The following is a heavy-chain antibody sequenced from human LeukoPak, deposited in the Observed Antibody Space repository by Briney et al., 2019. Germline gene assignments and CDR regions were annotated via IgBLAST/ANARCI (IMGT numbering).Heavy chain of an antibody. V-gene: IGHV1-2*06. Sequence: ASVNVSCKASGYTFTGYYMHWVRQAPGQGLEWMGRINPNSGGTNYAQKFQSRVTMTRDTSISTAYMELSRLRSDDTAVYYCARGSQYYYYGMDVWGQGTTVTVSS. CDR1: GYTFTGYY. CDR2: INPNSGGT. J-gene: IGHJ6*02. CDR3: ARGSQYYYYGMDV.